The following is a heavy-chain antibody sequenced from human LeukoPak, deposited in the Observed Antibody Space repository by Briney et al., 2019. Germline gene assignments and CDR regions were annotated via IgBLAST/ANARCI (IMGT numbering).Heavy chain of an antibody. CDR3: AKSGSGGYYYYYYHLDA. J-gene: IGHJ6*03. CDR1: GFSFSNFA. D-gene: IGHD6-19*01. CDR2: ISGSGGNT. V-gene: IGHV3-23*01. Sequence: PGGSLRLSCAPSGFSFSNFAMNWVRLAPGKGLEWVSSISGSGGNTYYADSVNGRVTISRDNSMDTLYLHINGLRVEDTATYFCAKSGSGGYYYYYYHLDAWGKGTTVTVSS.